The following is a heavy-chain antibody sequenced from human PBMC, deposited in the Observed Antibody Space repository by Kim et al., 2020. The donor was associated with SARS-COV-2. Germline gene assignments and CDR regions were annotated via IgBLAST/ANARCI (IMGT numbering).Heavy chain of an antibody. CDR1: GFTVTSDY. CDR2: IHGGGTT. V-gene: IGHV3-53*01. J-gene: IGHJ4*02. Sequence: GGSLRLSCAASGFTVTSDYMNWVRQAPGKGLEWVSVIHGGGTTYYADSVKGRFTISRDNSKNTVYLQMNSLRGEDTAVYYCAKERDSFEYWGQGTLVTVSS. CDR3: AKERDSFEY. D-gene: IGHD3-22*01.